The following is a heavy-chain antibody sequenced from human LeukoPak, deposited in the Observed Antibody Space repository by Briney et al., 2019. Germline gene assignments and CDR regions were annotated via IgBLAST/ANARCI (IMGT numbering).Heavy chain of an antibody. CDR3: ARGSARWFDP. CDR2: ISSTSSHT. Sequence: GGSLRLSCAASGFTFSDSYMSWIRQAAGKGLEWVSYISSTSSHTNYADSVKGRFTISRDNAKKSLYLQMNSLRAEDTAVYYCARGSARWFDPLGQGTLVTVSS. V-gene: IGHV3-11*05. CDR1: GFTFSDSY. J-gene: IGHJ5*02.